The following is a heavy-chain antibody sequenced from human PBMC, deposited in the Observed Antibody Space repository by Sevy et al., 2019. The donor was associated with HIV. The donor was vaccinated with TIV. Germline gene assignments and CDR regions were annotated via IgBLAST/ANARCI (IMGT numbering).Heavy chain of an antibody. Sequence: GGSLRLSCAASGFTFGSYTLHWVRQAPGKGLEWVALIPQTYDGSKKYYIDSVQGRFTISRVNSKNTLYLQMDSLRPEDTAVYYCARDNSGYFFFDYWGQGTLVTVSS. CDR1: GFTFGSYT. J-gene: IGHJ4*02. D-gene: IGHD3-22*01. CDR2: IPQTYDGSKK. V-gene: IGHV3-30-3*01. CDR3: ARDNSGYFFFDY.